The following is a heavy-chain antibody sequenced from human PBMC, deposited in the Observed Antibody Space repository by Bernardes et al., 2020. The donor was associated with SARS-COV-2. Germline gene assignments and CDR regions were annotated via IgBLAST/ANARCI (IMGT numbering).Heavy chain of an antibody. J-gene: IGHJ5*02. Sequence: GGSLRLSCAASGFTFNNYAMTWVRQAPGKGLEWVSAIGGSGVDTFLSDSVKGRFSISRDNSKNTLYLQMNSLKSDDTAMYYCAKASAEPSLTDYWSWFDPWGQGTLVTVSS. CDR3: AKASAEPSLTDYWSWFDP. V-gene: IGHV3-23*01. CDR2: IGGSGVDT. CDR1: GFTFNNYA. D-gene: IGHD3-9*01.